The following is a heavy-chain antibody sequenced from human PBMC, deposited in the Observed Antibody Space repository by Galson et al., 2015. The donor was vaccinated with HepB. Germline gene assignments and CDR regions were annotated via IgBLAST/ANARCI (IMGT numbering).Heavy chain of an antibody. CDR2: IYPGDSDT. V-gene: IGHV5-51*03. Sequence: QSGAEVKKPGESLKISCKGSGYSFTSYWIGWVRQMPGKGLEWMGIIYPGDSDTRYSPSFQGQVTISADKSISTAYLQWSSLKASDTAMYYCARLKARPAVTTVPHPWEPFDYWGQGTLVTVSS. CDR3: ARLKARPAVTTVPHPWEPFDY. J-gene: IGHJ4*02. CDR1: GYSFTSYW. D-gene: IGHD4-11*01.